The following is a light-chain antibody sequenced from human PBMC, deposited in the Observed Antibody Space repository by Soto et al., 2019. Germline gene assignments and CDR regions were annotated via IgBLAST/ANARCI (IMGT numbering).Light chain of an antibody. V-gene: IGKV1-5*01. CDR3: QQYSDYPLT. J-gene: IGKJ4*01. Sequence: DIQMTQSPSTLSASVGDRVTITCRASQSVSSWLAWYQQKPGKAPKLLIYGASSLVSGVPSSFSGNGSGTEFTLTISSLQPDDFATYYCQQYSDYPLTFGGGTKVDI. CDR1: QSVSSW. CDR2: GAS.